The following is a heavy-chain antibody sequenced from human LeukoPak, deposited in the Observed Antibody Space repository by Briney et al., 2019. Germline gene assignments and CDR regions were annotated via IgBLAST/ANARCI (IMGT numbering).Heavy chain of an antibody. CDR1: GFTFNSYS. D-gene: IGHD3-22*01. CDR2: ISGSGGST. J-gene: IGHJ4*02. Sequence: GGSLRLSCAASGFTFNSYSMSWVRQAPGKGLEWVSAISGSGGSTYYADSVKGRFTISRDNSKNTLYLQMNSLRAEDTAVYYCAKDGGDSSGSYFDYWGQGTLVTVSS. V-gene: IGHV3-23*01. CDR3: AKDGGDSSGSYFDY.